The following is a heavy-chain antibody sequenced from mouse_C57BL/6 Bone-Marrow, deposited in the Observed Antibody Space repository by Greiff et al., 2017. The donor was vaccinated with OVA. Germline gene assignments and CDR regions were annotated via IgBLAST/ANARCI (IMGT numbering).Heavy chain of an antibody. CDR1: GYTFTSYG. Sequence: QVQPQQSGAELARPGASVKLSCKASGYTFTSYGISWVKQRTGQGLEWIGEIYPRSGNTYYNEKFKGKATLTADKSSSTAYMELRSLTSEDSAVYFCARGDGYYDFDYWGQGTTLTVSS. CDR2: IYPRSGNT. V-gene: IGHV1-81*01. CDR3: ARGDGYYDFDY. D-gene: IGHD2-3*01. J-gene: IGHJ2*01.